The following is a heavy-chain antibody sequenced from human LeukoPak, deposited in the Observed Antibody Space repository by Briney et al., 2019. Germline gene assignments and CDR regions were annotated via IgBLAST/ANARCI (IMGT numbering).Heavy chain of an antibody. CDR2: IIPILGIA. CDR3: AIHLKGYYYDSSGYYDY. V-gene: IGHV1-69*04. Sequence: SVKVSCKASGGTFSSYAISWVRQAPGQGLEWMGRIIPILGIANYTQKFQGRVTITADKSTSTAYMELSSLRSEDTAVYYCAIHLKGYYYDSSGYYDYWGQGTLVTVSS. D-gene: IGHD3-22*01. CDR1: GGTFSSYA. J-gene: IGHJ4*02.